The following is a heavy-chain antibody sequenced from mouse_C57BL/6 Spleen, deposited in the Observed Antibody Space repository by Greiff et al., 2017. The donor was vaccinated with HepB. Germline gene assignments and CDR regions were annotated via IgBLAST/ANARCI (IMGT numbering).Heavy chain of an antibody. J-gene: IGHJ2*01. D-gene: IGHD2-2*01. Sequence: EVQLQQSGAELVKPGASVKLSCTASGFNIKDYYMPWVKQRTEQGLEWIGRIDPEDGETKYAPKFQGKATIPADTTSNTAYLQPSSLTSEDTAVYYCVREGGYDVRDYFDYWGQGTTLTVSS. CDR3: VREGGYDVRDYFDY. V-gene: IGHV14-2*01. CDR2: IDPEDGET. CDR1: GFNIKDYY.